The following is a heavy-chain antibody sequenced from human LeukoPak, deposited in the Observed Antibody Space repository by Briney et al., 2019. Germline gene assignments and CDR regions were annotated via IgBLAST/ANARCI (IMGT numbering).Heavy chain of an antibody. CDR1: GGSFSGYY. CDR3: ARGNTYYDILTGYGTNWFDP. D-gene: IGHD3-9*01. CDR2: INHSGST. V-gene: IGHV4-34*01. J-gene: IGHJ5*02. Sequence: KPSETLSLTCAGYGGSFSGYYWSWIRQPPGKGLEWIGEINHSGSTNYNPSLKSRVTISVDTSKNQFSLKLSSVTAADTAVYYCARGNTYYDILTGYGTNWFDPWGQGTLVTVSS.